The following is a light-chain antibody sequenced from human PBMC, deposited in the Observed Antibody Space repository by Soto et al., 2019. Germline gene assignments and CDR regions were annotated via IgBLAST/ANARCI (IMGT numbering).Light chain of an antibody. V-gene: IGKV3-15*01. J-gene: IGKJ5*01. CDR1: QSVSSH. CDR3: QQYNNWPPIT. CDR2: GAS. Sequence: EIVMTQSPATLSVSPGGRATLSCRASQSVSSHVVWYQQKPGQAPRLLIYGASTRASGIPARFSGSGSGTEFTLTISSLQSEDFAVYYCQQYNNWPPITFGQGTRLEIK.